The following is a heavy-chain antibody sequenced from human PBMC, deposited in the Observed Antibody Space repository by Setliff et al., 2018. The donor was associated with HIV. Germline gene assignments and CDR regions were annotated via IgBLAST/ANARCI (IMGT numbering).Heavy chain of an antibody. J-gene: IGHJ6*01. CDR1: GGSISSGGYS. CDR3: ARLSQLLDYAMDV. Sequence: PSETLSLTCAVSGGSISSGGYSWTWIRQPPGKGLEWIAYIFHSGRIYYNPTLKSRVTMSVDRSKNHLSLNVTSVTAADTAVYYCARLSQLLDYAMDVWGQGTTVTVSS. V-gene: IGHV4-30-2*01. CDR2: IFHSGRI. D-gene: IGHD6-13*01.